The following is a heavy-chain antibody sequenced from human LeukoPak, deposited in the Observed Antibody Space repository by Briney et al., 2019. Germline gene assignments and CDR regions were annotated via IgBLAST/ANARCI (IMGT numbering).Heavy chain of an antibody. CDR2: ITTAGDP. J-gene: IGHJ4*02. D-gene: IGHD6-19*01. CDR1: GFTFSGYD. Sequence: PGGSLRLSCAASGFTFSGYDMHWVRQATGKGLEWVSAITTAGDPYYPGSVKGRFTISRENAKNSLYLQMNSLRAGDTAVYYCARAGGSGWYSLGYWGQGTLVTVSS. V-gene: IGHV3-13*05. CDR3: ARAGGSGWYSLGY.